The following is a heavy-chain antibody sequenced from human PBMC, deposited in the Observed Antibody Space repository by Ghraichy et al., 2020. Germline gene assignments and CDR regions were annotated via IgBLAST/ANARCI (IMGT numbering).Heavy chain of an antibody. CDR3: ARHKSPGFDY. J-gene: IGHJ4*02. V-gene: IGHV4-59*08. CDR1: GGSIINYY. Sequence: ESLNISCTVSGGSIINYYWSWVRQPPGKGLEWIGYIYYSGTTNYNPSLKSRVTISVDTSRNQFSLNLRSLTAADTAVYYCARHKSPGFDYWGRGTLVTVSS. CDR2: IYYSGTT.